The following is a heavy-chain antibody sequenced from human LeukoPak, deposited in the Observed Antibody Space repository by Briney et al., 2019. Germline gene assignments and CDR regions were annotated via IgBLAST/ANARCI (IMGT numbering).Heavy chain of an antibody. V-gene: IGHV3-11*04. D-gene: IGHD3-3*01. CDR3: ARDECPKGYDFWRGCQKIDY. J-gene: IGHJ4*02. CDR2: ISRGGSSK. CDR1: GFSFSDYY. Sequence: GGSLRLSCAASGFSFSDYYMSWIRQAPGKGLEWVSSISRGGSSKYSADSVKGRFTISRDNAKNSLYLQMNSLRDEDTGVYYCARDECPKGYDFWRGCQKIDYWGQGTLVTVSS.